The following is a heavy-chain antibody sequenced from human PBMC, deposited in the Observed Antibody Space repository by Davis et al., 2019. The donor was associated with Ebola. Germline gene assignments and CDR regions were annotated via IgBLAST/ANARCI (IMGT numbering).Heavy chain of an antibody. CDR1: GFTFSSYG. CDR3: AGSPSAAAFPFDY. V-gene: IGHV3-33*01. D-gene: IGHD6-13*01. Sequence: GESLKISCAASGFTFSSYGMHWVRQAPGKGLEWVVVIWYDGSNKYYADSVKGRFTISRDNSKNTLYLQMNSLRAEDTAVYYCAGSPSAAAFPFDYWGQGTLVTVSS. CDR2: IWYDGSNK. J-gene: IGHJ4*02.